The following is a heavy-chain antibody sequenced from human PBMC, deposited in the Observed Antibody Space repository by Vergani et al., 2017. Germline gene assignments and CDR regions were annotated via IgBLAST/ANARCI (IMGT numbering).Heavy chain of an antibody. V-gene: IGHV3-23*01. CDR3: AKDLAVVTVTTSPGMGY. D-gene: IGHD4-17*01. CDR2: ISGSGGST. J-gene: IGHJ4*02. Sequence: EVQLLESGGGLVQPGGSLRLSCAASGFTFSSYAMSWVRQAPGKGLEWVSAISGSGGSTYYADSGKGRFTISRDNSKNTLYLQMNSLRAEDTAVYYCAKDLAVVTVTTSPGMGYWGQGTLVTVSS. CDR1: GFTFSSYA.